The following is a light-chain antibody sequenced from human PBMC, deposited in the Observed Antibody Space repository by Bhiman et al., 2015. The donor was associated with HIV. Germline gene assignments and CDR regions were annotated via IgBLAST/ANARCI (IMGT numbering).Light chain of an antibody. Sequence: QSVLTQPPSVSAAPGQKITISCSGSSSNIGRNAVNWYQQFPGTAPRLLIYRNNQRPSGVPDRFSGSKSGTSASLAISGLQAEDEADYYCAAWDDSLNGYVVFGGGTKLTVL. CDR3: AAWDDSLNGYVV. CDR1: SSNIGRNA. CDR2: RNN. V-gene: IGLV1-44*01. J-gene: IGLJ2*01.